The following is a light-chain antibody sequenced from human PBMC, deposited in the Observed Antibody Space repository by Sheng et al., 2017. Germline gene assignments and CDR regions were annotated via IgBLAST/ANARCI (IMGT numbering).Light chain of an antibody. V-gene: IGKV1-NL1*01. Sequence: DIQITQSPSSVSASVGDRVTITCRASEDINRWLAWYQQKPGKAPKVVIYKASTLESGVPSRFSGSGSGTDYTLTISSLQPEDFATYYCQQYFSTPYTFGQGTKLEIK. CDR2: KAS. CDR1: EDINRW. CDR3: QQYFSTPYT. J-gene: IGKJ2*01.